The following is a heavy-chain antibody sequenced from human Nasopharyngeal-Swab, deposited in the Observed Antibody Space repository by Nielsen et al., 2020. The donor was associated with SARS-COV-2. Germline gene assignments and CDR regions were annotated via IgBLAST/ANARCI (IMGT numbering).Heavy chain of an antibody. Sequence: SETLSLTCTVSGGSISSSSYFWGWIRQPPGKGLEWIGSIYYSGNTNYNPSLKSRVTISVDTSKNQFSLQLSSVTAADTAVYFCARGLKTRSLMVRGIILGNYCDYWGQGTLVTVSS. J-gene: IGHJ4*02. D-gene: IGHD3-10*01. CDR1: GGSISSSSYF. V-gene: IGHV4-39*07. CDR3: ARGLKTRSLMVRGIILGNYCDY. CDR2: IYYSGNT.